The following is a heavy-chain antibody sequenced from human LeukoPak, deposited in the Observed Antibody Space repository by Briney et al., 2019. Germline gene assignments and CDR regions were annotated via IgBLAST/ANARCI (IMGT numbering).Heavy chain of an antibody. V-gene: IGHV4-34*12. Sequence: MSAETLSLICAVYGRPLYVYDWSWIRDPPGKGGVGSGEIIHSESTNYNPPLKGRVTISVDAPKQLFSVTLRSVTAAHNAVVFCGRTKKMPARVIDYWGQGTLVTVSS. D-gene: IGHD6-6*01. CDR1: GRPLYVYD. CDR3: GRTKKMPARVIDY. J-gene: IGHJ4*02. CDR2: IIHSEST.